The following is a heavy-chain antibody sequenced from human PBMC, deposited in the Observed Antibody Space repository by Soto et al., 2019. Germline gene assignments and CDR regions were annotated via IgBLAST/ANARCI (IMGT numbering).Heavy chain of an antibody. D-gene: IGHD2-15*01. CDR3: ARRPHCSGGICYYGLDN. CDR2: MNPDSGHA. Sequence: QVQLVQSGAEVKKPGASVKVSCKASGYTFTNSDINCVRQAPGQGLEWMGWMNPDSGHAAYAQKFQGRVTLTTSTSTYTVYMEMRSLGSEDTAVYYCARRPHCSGGICYYGLDNWGQGTLVTVSA. CDR1: GYTFTNSD. J-gene: IGHJ4*02. V-gene: IGHV1-8*01.